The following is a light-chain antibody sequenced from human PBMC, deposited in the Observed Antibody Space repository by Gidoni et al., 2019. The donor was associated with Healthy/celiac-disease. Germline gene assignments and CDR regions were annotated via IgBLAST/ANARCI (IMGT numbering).Light chain of an antibody. CDR1: SSDVGGYNS. CDR3: SSYAGSNNLNWV. Sequence: QSALTQPPSASGSPGQSVTIYCTGTSSDVGGYNSVSWYQQHPGKAPQLMIYEVSKRPSGVPDRFSGSKSGNTASLTVSGLQAEDEADYYCSSYAGSNNLNWVFGGGTKLTVL. V-gene: IGLV2-8*01. CDR2: EVS. J-gene: IGLJ3*02.